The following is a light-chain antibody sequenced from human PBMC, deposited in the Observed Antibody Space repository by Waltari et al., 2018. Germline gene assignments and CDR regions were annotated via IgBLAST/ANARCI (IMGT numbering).Light chain of an antibody. CDR2: GTS. CDR3: QSYDSSLIAALYV. CDR1: SSNIGAGFD. V-gene: IGLV1-40*01. Sequence: QSVLPQPPSVSGAPGQRVTIHCTGSSSNIGAGFDVHWYQQLPGTAPKLVIYGTSNRPPGAPDRFAGSKAGTSASVAITGLQAEDEADYYCQSYDSSLIAALYVFGTGTKVTVL. J-gene: IGLJ1*01.